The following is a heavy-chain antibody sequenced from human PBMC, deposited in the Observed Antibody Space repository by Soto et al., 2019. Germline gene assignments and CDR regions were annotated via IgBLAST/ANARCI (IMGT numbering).Heavy chain of an antibody. V-gene: IGHV1-69*12. Sequence: QVQLVQSGAEVKKPGSSVKVSCKASGVTFSSYAISWVRQAPGQGLEWMGGIIPIFGTANYAQKFQGRVTITADESTSTAYMERSSLRSADTAVYYCARGRVVAGQYYFAYWGQGTLVTVSS. CDR1: GVTFSSYA. CDR2: IIPIFGTA. J-gene: IGHJ4*02. CDR3: ARGRVVAGQYYFAY. D-gene: IGHD6-19*01.